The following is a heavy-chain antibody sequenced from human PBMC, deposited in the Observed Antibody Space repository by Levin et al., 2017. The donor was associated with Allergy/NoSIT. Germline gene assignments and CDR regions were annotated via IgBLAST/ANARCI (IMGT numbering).Heavy chain of an antibody. CDR1: GGSISSSSYY. J-gene: IGHJ4*02. V-gene: IGHV4-39*07. Sequence: PSETLSLTCTVSGGSISSSSYYWGWIRQPPGKGLEWIGSIYYSGSTYYNPSLKSRVTISVDTSKNQFSLKLSSVTAADTAVYYCARDLYAMYYYDSSGYSYGYWGQGTLVTVSS. D-gene: IGHD3-22*01. CDR2: IYYSGST. CDR3: ARDLYAMYYYDSSGYSYGY.